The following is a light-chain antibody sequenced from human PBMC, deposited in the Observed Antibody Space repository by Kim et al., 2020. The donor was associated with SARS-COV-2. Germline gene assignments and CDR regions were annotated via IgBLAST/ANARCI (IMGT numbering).Light chain of an antibody. CDR3: CSYAGSYTVV. J-gene: IGLJ2*01. CDR1: SSYVGGYNY. CDR2: DVS. V-gene: IGLV2-11*01. Sequence: PSVTISCTGTSSYVGGYNYVSWYQQHPGKAPKLMIYDVSKRPSGVPDRFSGSKAGNTASLTISGLQAEDEADYYCCSYAGSYTVVFGGGTQLTVL.